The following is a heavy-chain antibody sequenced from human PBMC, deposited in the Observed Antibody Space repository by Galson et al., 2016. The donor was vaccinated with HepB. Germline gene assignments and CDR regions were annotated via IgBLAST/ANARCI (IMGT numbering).Heavy chain of an antibody. CDR3: AKDAPSGRVVTGTWDA. V-gene: IGHV3-23*01. D-gene: IGHD2-21*02. CDR2: ISGSGGTT. J-gene: IGHJ5*02. Sequence: SLRLSCAASGFTFNTYAMSWVRQAPGKGLEWASAISGSGGTTYFADSVKGRFTLSRDNSKNTLYLQMNSLRAEDTAVYYCAKDAPSGRVVTGTWDAWGQGTLVTVSS. CDR1: GFTFNTYA.